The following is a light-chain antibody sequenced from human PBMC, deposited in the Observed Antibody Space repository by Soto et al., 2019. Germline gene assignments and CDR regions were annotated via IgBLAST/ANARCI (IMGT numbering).Light chain of an antibody. CDR3: SSYTGGGVV. Sequence: QSVLTQPASVSGSPGQSITISCTGTSSDVGGYNYVSWYQHHPGKAPKLVIYEVSNRPSGASNRFSGSKSGNTASLTISGLQAEDEADYYCSSYTGGGVVFGGGTQLTVL. J-gene: IGLJ2*01. CDR2: EVS. CDR1: SSDVGGYNY. V-gene: IGLV2-14*01.